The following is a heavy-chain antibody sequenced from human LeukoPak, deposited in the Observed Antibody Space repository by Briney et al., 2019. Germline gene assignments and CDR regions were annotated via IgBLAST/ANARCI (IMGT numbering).Heavy chain of an antibody. V-gene: IGHV4-59*11. CDR3: AREANYYGSGSYFEGTFDY. D-gene: IGHD3-10*01. CDR1: GVSISTHY. Sequence: SETLSLTCNVSGVSISTHYWSWIRQSPGKGLEWIGYIYHNGITNYNPSLKSRVTISIDTSKNEFSLKLTSVVAADTAVYFCAREANYYGSGSYFEGTFDYWGQGSLVTVSS. CDR2: IYHNGIT. J-gene: IGHJ4*02.